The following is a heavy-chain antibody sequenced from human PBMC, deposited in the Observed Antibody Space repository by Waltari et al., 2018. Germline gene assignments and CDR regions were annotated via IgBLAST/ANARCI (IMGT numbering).Heavy chain of an antibody. CDR3: ARESGSSSAGGNY. CDR1: GYTFTSYY. V-gene: IGHV1-46*01. CDR2: INPSGGST. D-gene: IGHD6-13*01. Sequence: QVQLVQSGAEVKKPGASVKVSCKASGYTFTSYYMHWVRQAPGQGLEWMGIINPSGGSTSYAQKFQGRVTMTRDTSTSTVYMELSSVTAADTAVYYCARESGSSSAGGNYWGQGTLVTVSS. J-gene: IGHJ4*02.